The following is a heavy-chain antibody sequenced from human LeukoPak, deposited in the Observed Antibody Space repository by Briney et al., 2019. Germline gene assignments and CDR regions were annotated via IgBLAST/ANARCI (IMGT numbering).Heavy chain of an antibody. Sequence: GESLKISCKGSGYSFTSYWIAWVRQMPGKGLEWMGIIYPGDSYTTYSPSFQGQVTISADKSISTAYLQWRSLKASDTAMYYCARRSGSDALDIWGQGTTVTVSS. CDR1: GYSFTSYW. V-gene: IGHV5-51*01. D-gene: IGHD3-10*01. J-gene: IGHJ3*02. CDR2: IYPGDSYT. CDR3: ARRSGSDALDI.